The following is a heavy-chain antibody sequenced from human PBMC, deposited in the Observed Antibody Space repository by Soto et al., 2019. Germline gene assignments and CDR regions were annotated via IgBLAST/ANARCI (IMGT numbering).Heavy chain of an antibody. CDR1: GYTFTSYA. V-gene: IGHV1-3*05. Sequence: QVQLVQSGAEEKKPGASVKVSCKASGYTFTSYAMHWVRQAPGQRLEWMGWINAGNGNTKYSQKFQGRGTITRDTAESTAYMELSSLRSEDTAVYYCARGYDFWSGPQDPWGQGTLVTVSS. D-gene: IGHD3-3*01. J-gene: IGHJ5*02. CDR2: INAGNGNT. CDR3: ARGYDFWSGPQDP.